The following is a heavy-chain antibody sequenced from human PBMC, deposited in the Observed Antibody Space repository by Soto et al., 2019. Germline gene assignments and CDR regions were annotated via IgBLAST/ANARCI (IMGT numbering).Heavy chain of an antibody. J-gene: IGHJ4*02. Sequence: QVQLVQSGAEMKKPGASVKVSCKASGYTFTSYGISWVRQAPGQGLEWMGWISGYNANTNYAQKLQARVTMTTDTSTNTAYMELRSLRSDDTAVYFCARAAREAVFRGAFNYWGQGTLVTVSS. CDR2: ISGYNANT. CDR3: ARAAREAVFRGAFNY. D-gene: IGHD2-15*01. V-gene: IGHV1-18*01. CDR1: GYTFTSYG.